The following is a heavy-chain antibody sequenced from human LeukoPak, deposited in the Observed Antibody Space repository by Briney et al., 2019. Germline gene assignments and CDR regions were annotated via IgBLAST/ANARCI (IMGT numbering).Heavy chain of an antibody. D-gene: IGHD6-19*01. CDR2: IYTTGGK. V-gene: IGHV3-66*01. CDR3: ARGSDGWFAFDY. J-gene: IGHJ4*02. CDR1: EFTVSSNY. Sequence: GGSLRLSCAASEFTVSSNYMSWVRQAPGKGLEWVSIIYTTGGKYYADSVKGRFTISRDNSKHTLYLQMNSLRTEDTAVYYCARGSDGWFAFDYWGQGILVTVSS.